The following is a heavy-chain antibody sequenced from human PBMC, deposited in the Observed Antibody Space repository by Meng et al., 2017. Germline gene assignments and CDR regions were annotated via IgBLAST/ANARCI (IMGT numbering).Heavy chain of an antibody. CDR3: ARDEDISAAGKLFGDY. J-gene: IGHJ4*02. Sequence: QLVQSGAEATKPGASVKVSCKPSGYNFPDYYIHWVRQAPGQGLEWMGRIDPKNGDTHYAQKFQGRVTMTGDTSISKAYMDLSGLRSDDTAVYYCARDEDISAAGKLFGDYWGQGTLVTVSS. D-gene: IGHD6-13*01. CDR1: GYNFPDYY. V-gene: IGHV1-2*06. CDR2: IDPKNGDT.